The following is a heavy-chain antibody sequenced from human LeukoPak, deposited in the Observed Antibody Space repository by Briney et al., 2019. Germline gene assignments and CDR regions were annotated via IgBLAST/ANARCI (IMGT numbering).Heavy chain of an antibody. CDR3: ARGREWELLSF. J-gene: IGHJ4*02. Sequence: SETLSLTCTVSGGSISSGSYYWSWIRQPAGKGLEWIGRIYTSGSTNYNPSLKSRVTISVDTSKNQFSLKLSSVTVADKAVYYCARGREWELLSFWGQGTLVTVSS. CDR2: IYTSGST. D-gene: IGHD1-26*01. V-gene: IGHV4-61*02. CDR1: GGSISSGSYY.